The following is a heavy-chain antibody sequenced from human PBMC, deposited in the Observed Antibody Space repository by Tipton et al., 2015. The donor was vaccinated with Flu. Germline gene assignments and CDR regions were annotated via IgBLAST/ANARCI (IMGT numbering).Heavy chain of an antibody. V-gene: IGHV4-59*01. CDR3: ASAGYYEYNWFDP. J-gene: IGHJ5*02. CDR1: GGSISSYY. CDR2: IYYSGST. Sequence: LRLSCTVSGGSISSYYWSWIRQPPGTGLEWIGYIYYSGSTNYNPSLKSRVTISVDTSKNQFSLKLSSVTAADTAVYYCASAGYYEYNWFDPGGQGTLVTVSS. D-gene: IGHD3-3*01.